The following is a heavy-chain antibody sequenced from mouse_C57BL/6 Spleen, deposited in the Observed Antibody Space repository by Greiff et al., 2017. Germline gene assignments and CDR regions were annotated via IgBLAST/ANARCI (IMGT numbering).Heavy chain of an antibody. V-gene: IGHV1-42*01. Sequence: EVQLQESGPELVKPGASVKISCKASGYSFTGYYMNWVKQSPEKSLEWIGEINPSTGGTTYNQKFKAKATLTVDKSSSTAYMQLKSLTSEDSAVYYCARLDYDRGWYFDVWGTGTTVTVSS. CDR1: GYSFTGYY. J-gene: IGHJ1*03. D-gene: IGHD2-4*01. CDR2: INPSTGGT. CDR3: ARLDYDRGWYFDV.